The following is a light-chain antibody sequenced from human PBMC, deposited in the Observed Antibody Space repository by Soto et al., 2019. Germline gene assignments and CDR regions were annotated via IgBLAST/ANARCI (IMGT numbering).Light chain of an antibody. CDR3: QQYNSYPFT. CDR1: QSISSW. CDR2: KAS. J-gene: IGKJ2*01. V-gene: IGKV1-5*03. Sequence: DIQMTQSPSTLSASVGDRVTITCRASQSISSWLAWYQQKPGKAPKLLIYKASSLESGVPSRFSGSGFGTEFTLTISSLQPDDFATYYGQQYNSYPFTFGQGTKLEIK.